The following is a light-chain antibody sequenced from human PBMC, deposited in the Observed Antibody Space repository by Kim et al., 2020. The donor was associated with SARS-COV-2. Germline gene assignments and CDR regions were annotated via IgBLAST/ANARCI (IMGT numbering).Light chain of an antibody. CDR3: QQINSYPLT. CDR2: GAS. V-gene: IGKV1-9*01. CDR1: QAISTY. Sequence: IQLTQSPSSLSASVGDRVTITCRASQAISTYLAWYQQKPGKAPNLLIYGASTLQSGVPSRFSGSGSGTDFTLTISSLHPEDFATYYCQQINSYPLTFGGGTKVDIK. J-gene: IGKJ4*01.